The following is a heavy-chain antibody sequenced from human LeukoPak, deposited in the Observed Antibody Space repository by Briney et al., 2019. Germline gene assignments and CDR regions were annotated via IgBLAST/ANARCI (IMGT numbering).Heavy chain of an antibody. CDR1: GFIFNTFN. V-gene: IGHV3-21*01. D-gene: IGHD3-9*01. CDR2: ITSGGDYI. J-gene: IGHJ4*02. CDR3: ARGHYDVLAASYKWTPDY. Sequence: GGSLRLSCAASGFIFNTFNMNWVRQAPGKGPEWVSSITSGGDYIYYADSVKGRFTTSRDNAKNSLSLQLNSLRVEDTAVYYCARGHYDVLAASYKWTPDYWGQGTLVTVSS.